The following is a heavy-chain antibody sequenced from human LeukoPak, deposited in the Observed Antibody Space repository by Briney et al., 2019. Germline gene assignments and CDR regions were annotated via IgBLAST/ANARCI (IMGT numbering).Heavy chain of an antibody. Sequence: PGGSLRLSCAASGFTFSSYWMSWVRQAPGKGLEWVGRIKSKTDGGTTDYAAPVKGRFTISRDDSKNTLYLQMNSLKTEDTAVYYCTTRTDFDWLLRDYWGQGTLVTVSS. CDR1: GFTFSSYW. D-gene: IGHD3-9*01. CDR2: IKSKTDGGTT. J-gene: IGHJ4*02. V-gene: IGHV3-15*01. CDR3: TTRTDFDWLLRDY.